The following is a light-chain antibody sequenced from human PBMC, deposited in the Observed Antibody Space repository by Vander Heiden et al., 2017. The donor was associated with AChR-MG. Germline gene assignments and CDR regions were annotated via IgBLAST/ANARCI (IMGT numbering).Light chain of an antibody. CDR3: QQSFSTPLT. CDR1: QRSSSY. Sequence: DIQMIHPPPSLSASVADRVTITCRESQRSSSYLNWYQQKPGKAPKLLIYAASSLQSGVPSRFSGSGSGTDFTLTISSLQREDFATYYCQQSFSTPLTFGGGTKVEIK. CDR2: AAS. J-gene: IGKJ4*01. V-gene: IGKV1-39*01.